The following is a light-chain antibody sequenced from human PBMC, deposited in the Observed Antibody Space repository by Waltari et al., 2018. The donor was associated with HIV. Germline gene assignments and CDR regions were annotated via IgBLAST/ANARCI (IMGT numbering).Light chain of an antibody. CDR3: QSYDSNLSGL. CDR2: GNS. J-gene: IGLJ2*01. Sequence: QSELKQPPSVSAAPGQRVTISCTGSSSNIGAGYDVHWYQQVPGRAPKVVIYGNSNRPSGVPDRFSGSKSGSSASLVITGLQSEDEADYYCQSYDSNLSGLFGGVTNVTVL. V-gene: IGLV1-40*01. CDR1: SSNIGAGYD.